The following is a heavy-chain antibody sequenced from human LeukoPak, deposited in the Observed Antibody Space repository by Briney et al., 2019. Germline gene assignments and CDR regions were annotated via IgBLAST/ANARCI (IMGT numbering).Heavy chain of an antibody. CDR3: ATDTAMVTNPLDY. Sequence: WGSLRLSCAASGFTFSSYWMSWVRQAPGKGLEWVANIKQDGSEKYYVDSVKGRFTISRDNAKNSLYLQMNSLRAEDTAVYYCATDTAMVTNPLDYGGQGTLVTVSS. CDR1: GFTFSSYW. V-gene: IGHV3-7*04. J-gene: IGHJ4*02. D-gene: IGHD5-18*01. CDR2: IKQDGSEK.